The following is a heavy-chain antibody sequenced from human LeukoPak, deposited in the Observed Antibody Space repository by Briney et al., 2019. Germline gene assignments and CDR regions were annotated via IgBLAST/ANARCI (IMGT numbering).Heavy chain of an antibody. CDR1: GGSISSSYSY. D-gene: IGHD3-3*02. CDR2: IYYSGNT. J-gene: IGHJ6*02. CDR3: ARAHLASYYYGVDV. Sequence: SETLSLTCTVSGGSISSSYSYWGWIRQPPGKGLEWIGNIYYSGNTYYSPSLTSRVTLSVDTSENQFSLKLSSVTAADTAVYYCARAHLASYYYGVDVWGQGTTVTVSS. V-gene: IGHV4-39*07.